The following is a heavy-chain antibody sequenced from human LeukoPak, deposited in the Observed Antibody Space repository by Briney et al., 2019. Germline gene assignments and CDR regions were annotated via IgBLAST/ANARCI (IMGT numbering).Heavy chain of an antibody. CDR1: GFTLSSHG. CDR3: ARDLSFGSLDF. CDR2: IWYDGTRE. J-gene: IGHJ4*02. D-gene: IGHD1-26*01. V-gene: IGHV3-33*01. Sequence: GGSLRLSCAASGFTLSSHGMPWVRQAPGKGLEWVALIWYDGTRENYADSVKGRFTISRDLSKNTLSLQMNSLRVEDTAVFYCARDLSFGSLDFRGQGTLVTVSS.